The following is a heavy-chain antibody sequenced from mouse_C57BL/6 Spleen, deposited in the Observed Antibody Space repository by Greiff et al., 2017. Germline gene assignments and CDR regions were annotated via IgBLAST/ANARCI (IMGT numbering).Heavy chain of an antibody. J-gene: IGHJ4*01. CDR1: GFTFSNYW. D-gene: IGHD1-2*01. CDR2: IRLKSDNYAT. V-gene: IGHV6-3*01. Sequence: VHLVESGGGLVQPGGSMKLSCVASGFTFSNYWMNWVRQSPEKGLEWVAQIRLKSDNYATHYAASVKGRFTISRDNSKSSVYLQMNTLRAEDTGIYYCAVPLYHCYAMDYWGQGTSVTVSS. CDR3: AVPLYHCYAMDY.